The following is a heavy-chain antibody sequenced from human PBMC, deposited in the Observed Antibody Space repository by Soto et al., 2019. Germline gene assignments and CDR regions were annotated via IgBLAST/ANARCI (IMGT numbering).Heavy chain of an antibody. D-gene: IGHD2-8*01. Sequence: SVKVSCKASGGTFSSYAISWVRQAPGQGLEWMGGIIPIFGTANYAQKFQGRVTITADESTSTAYMELSSLRSEDTAVYYCARREGYCTNGVCYLNYWGQGPLVTVSS. V-gene: IGHV1-69*13. CDR2: IIPIFGTA. J-gene: IGHJ4*02. CDR3: ARREGYCTNGVCYLNY. CDR1: GGTFSSYA.